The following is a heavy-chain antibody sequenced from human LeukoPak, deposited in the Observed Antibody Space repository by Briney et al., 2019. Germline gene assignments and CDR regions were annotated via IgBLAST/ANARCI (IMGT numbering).Heavy chain of an antibody. J-gene: IGHJ4*02. CDR1: GFTFSSYA. Sequence: GRSLRLSCAASGFTFSSYAMHWVRQAPGKGLEWVAVISYDGSNKYYADSVKGRFTISRDNSKNTLYLQMNSLRAEDTAVYYCASDFGASSGWYYFDYWGQGTLVTVSS. D-gene: IGHD6-19*01. CDR3: ASDFGASSGWYYFDY. V-gene: IGHV3-30*04. CDR2: ISYDGSNK.